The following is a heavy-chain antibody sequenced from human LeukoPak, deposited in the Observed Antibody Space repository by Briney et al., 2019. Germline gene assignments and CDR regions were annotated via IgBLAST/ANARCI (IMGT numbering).Heavy chain of an antibody. CDR3: ARDDAYCGGDCYPDYYYGMDV. D-gene: IGHD2-21*02. J-gene: IGHJ6*02. CDR1: GFAFSSYE. CDR2: ISSSGSTI. Sequence: QPGGSLRLSCATSGFAFSSYEMNWVRQAPGKGLEWVSYISSSGSTIYYADSVKGRFTISRDNAKNSLYLQMNSLRAEDTAVYYCARDDAYCGGDCYPDYYYGMDVWGQGTTVTVSS. V-gene: IGHV3-48*03.